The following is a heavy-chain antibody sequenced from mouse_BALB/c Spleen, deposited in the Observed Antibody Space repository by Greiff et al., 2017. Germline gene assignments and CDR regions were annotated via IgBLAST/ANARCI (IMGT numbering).Heavy chain of an antibody. J-gene: IGHJ2*01. V-gene: IGHV1-69*02. CDR2: IDPSDSYT. Sequence: VQLQQPGAELVKPGASVKLSCKASGYTFTSYWMHWVKQRPGQGLEWIGEIDPSDSYTNYNQKLKGKATLTVDKSSSTAYMQLNSLTSEDSAVYYCAIPPRYYGSSYFDYWGQGTTLTVSS. D-gene: IGHD1-1*01. CDR1: GYTFTSYW. CDR3: AIPPRYYGSSYFDY.